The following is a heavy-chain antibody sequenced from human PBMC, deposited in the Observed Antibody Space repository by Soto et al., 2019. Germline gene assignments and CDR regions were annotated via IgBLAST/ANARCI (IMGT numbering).Heavy chain of an antibody. CDR2: IIPIFGTA. V-gene: IGHV1-69*13. CDR3: ATRITIFGVAVTTPYSYYYGMDV. Sequence: ASVKVSCKASGGTFSSYATSWVRQAPGQGLEWMGGIIPIFGTANYAQKFQGRVTITADESTSTAYMELSSLRSEDTAVYYCATRITIFGVAVTTPYSYYYGMDVWGQGTTVTVSS. D-gene: IGHD3-3*01. CDR1: GGTFSSYA. J-gene: IGHJ6*02.